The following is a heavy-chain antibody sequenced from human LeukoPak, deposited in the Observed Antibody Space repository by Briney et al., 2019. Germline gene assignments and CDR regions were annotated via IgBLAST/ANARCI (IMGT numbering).Heavy chain of an antibody. J-gene: IGHJ4*02. V-gene: IGHV1-69*01. CDR3: ARDFSAAAGTPPFDY. CDR1: GGTFSSYA. Sequence: ASVKVSCKASGGTFSSYAISWVRQAPGQGLEWMGGIIPIFGTANYAQKFQGRVTITADESTSTAYMELSSLRSDDTAVYYCARDFSAAAGTPPFDYWGQGTLVTVSS. D-gene: IGHD6-13*01. CDR2: IIPIFGTA.